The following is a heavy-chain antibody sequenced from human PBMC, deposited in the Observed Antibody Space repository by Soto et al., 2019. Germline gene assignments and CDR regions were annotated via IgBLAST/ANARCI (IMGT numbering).Heavy chain of an antibody. CDR2: IIPIFGTA. J-gene: IGHJ4*02. Sequence: QVQLVQSGAEVKKPGSSVKVSCKASGGTFSSYAISWVRQAPGQGLEWMGGIIPIFGTANYAQKFQGRVTKTADEYTSTAYRELSSLRSEDTAVYYCAREGDYGDYAGFDYWGQGTLVTVSS. D-gene: IGHD4-17*01. CDR1: GGTFSSYA. V-gene: IGHV1-69*01. CDR3: AREGDYGDYAGFDY.